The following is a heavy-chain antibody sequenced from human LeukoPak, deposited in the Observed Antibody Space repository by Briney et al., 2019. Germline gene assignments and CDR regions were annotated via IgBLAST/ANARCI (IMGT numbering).Heavy chain of an antibody. Sequence: GASVKVSCKASGYTFTSYGISWVRQAPGQGLEWMGWISAYNGNTNYAQKLQGRVTMTTDTSTSTAYMELRSLRSDDTAVYYCARLRYDSSGYFYFDYWGQGTLVTVSS. CDR3: ARLRYDSSGYFYFDY. D-gene: IGHD3-22*01. CDR2: ISAYNGNT. CDR1: GYTFTSYG. V-gene: IGHV1-18*01. J-gene: IGHJ4*02.